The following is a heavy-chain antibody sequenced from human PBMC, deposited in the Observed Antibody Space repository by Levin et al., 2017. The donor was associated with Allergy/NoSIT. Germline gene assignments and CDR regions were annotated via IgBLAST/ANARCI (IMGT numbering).Heavy chain of an antibody. Sequence: GESLKISCKASGYTFTSYGISWVRQAPGQGLEWMGWISAYNGNTNYAQKLQGRVTMTTDTSTSTAYMELRSLRSDDTAVYYCARGDYYDSSGYHDYWGQGTLVTVSS. CDR2: ISAYNGNT. V-gene: IGHV1-18*01. CDR1: GYTFTSYG. CDR3: ARGDYYDSSGYHDY. J-gene: IGHJ4*02. D-gene: IGHD3-22*01.